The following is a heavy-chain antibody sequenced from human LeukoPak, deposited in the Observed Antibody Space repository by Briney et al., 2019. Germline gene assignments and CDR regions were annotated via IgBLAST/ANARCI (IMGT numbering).Heavy chain of an antibody. D-gene: IGHD3-16*01. CDR2: ISGSGGTT. J-gene: IGHJ3*01. CDR3: ARDFLHLGG. Sequence: GGSLRLSCTTSGFTSGDYAMSWFRQAPGKGLEWVSAISGSGGTTNYADSVKGRFTISRDNAKNTLYLQMSSLRAEDTAVYYCARDFLHLGGWGQGTMVTVSS. CDR1: GFTSGDYA. V-gene: IGHV3-23*01.